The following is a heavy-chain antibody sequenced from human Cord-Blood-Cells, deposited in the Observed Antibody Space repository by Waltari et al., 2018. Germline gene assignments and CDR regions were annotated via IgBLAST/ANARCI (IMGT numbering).Heavy chain of an antibody. D-gene: IGHD7-27*01. CDR2: ISSSGSTI. CDR3: AREGEELGIAFDI. Sequence: EVELVGAGGGLVPAGGALRLLLSASCLPFQSYGTHRVRPAPGKGLEWVSYISSSGSTIYYADSVKGRFTISRDNAKNSLYLQMNSLRAEDTAVYYCAREGEELGIAFDIWGQGTMVTVSS. CDR1: CLPFQSYG. J-gene: IGHJ3*02. V-gene: IGHV3-48*03.